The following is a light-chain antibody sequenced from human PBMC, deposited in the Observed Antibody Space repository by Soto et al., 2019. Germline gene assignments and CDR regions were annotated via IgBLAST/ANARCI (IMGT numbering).Light chain of an antibody. V-gene: IGKV4-1*01. J-gene: IGKJ1*01. CDR3: QQYYSTWWP. Sequence: DIVMTQSPDSLAVSLGERATINCKSSQSVLYSSNNKNYLAGYQQKPGQPPKLLIYWASTRESGVPDRFSGKRSGKDYTLTISSLKAEDVAVYYCQQYYSTWWPVGQGPKVEIK. CDR1: QSVLYSSNNKNY. CDR2: WAS.